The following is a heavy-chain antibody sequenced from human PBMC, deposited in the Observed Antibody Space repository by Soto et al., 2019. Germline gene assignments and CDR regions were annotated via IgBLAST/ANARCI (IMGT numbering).Heavy chain of an antibody. CDR1: GGSISSGDYY. D-gene: IGHD6-25*01. J-gene: IGHJ4*02. CDR3: ASLGFLSGYYFDY. V-gene: IGHV4-30-4*01. CDR2: IYYSGST. Sequence: QVQLQESGPGLVKPSQTLSLTCTVSGGSISSGDYYCSWIRQPPGKGLEWIGYIYYSGSTYYNPSLKSRVTISVDTSKNQFSLKLSSVTAADTAVYYCASLGFLSGYYFDYWGQGTLVTVSS.